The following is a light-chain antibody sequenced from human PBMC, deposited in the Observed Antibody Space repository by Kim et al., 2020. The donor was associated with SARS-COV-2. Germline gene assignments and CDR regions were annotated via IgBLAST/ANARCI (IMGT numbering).Light chain of an antibody. J-gene: IGLJ2*01. Sequence: GQSVTISCTGTGSDFGGYNYVSWYQQHPGKAPKLMIYEVSKRPSGVPDRFSGSKSGNTASLTVSGLQAEDEADYYCSSYAGSNNLVFGGGTQLTVL. CDR3: SSYAGSNNLV. V-gene: IGLV2-8*01. CDR2: EVS. CDR1: GSDFGGYNY.